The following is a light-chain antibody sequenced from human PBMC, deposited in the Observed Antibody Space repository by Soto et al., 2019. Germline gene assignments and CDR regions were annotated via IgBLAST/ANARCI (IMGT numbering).Light chain of an antibody. J-gene: IGKJ4*01. CDR2: GTS. Sequence: IVLTQSPGTLSLSPGERATLSCRASQSVSSSYLVWYQQRPGQPPRLLIYGTSTRAAGISDRSSGSGSGKDFLFTFYSLEPGDSAAFYCQQYGISAFIFGGGT. CDR3: QQYGISAFI. V-gene: IGKV3-20*01. CDR1: QSVSSSY.